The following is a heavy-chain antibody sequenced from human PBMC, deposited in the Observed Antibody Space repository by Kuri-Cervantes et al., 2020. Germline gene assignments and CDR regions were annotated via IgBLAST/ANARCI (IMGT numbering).Heavy chain of an antibody. J-gene: IGHJ4*02. CDR3: ARVRDDCSSTSCYLFDY. CDR2: IYYSGST. V-gene: IGHV4-30-4*01. D-gene: IGHD2-2*01. Sequence: SETLSLTCTVSGGSISSGDYYWSRIRQPPGKGLEWIGYIYYSGSTYYNPSLKSRVIISVDTSKNQFSLKLSSVTAADTAVYYCARVRDDCSSTSCYLFDYWGQGTLVTVSS. CDR1: GGSISSGDYY.